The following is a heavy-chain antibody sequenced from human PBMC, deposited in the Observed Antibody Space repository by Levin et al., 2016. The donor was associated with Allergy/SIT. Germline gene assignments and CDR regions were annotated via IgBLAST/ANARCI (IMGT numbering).Heavy chain of an antibody. V-gene: IGHV3-33*05. CDR2: VSYDGSYK. D-gene: IGHD2-2*01. J-gene: IGHJ6*02. Sequence: GGSLRLSCAASGSIFSTYGMHWVRQAPGKGLEWVAVVSYDGSYKYYGDSVKGRFTVSRDNSKDTLFLQMNSLRVEDTAVYYCARARGSSNNLYYFSGLDVWGQGTTVLVSS. CDR3: ARARGSSNNLYYFSGLDV. CDR1: GSIFSTYG.